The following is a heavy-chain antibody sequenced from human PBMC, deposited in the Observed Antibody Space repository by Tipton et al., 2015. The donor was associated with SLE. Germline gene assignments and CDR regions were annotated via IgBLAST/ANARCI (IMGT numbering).Heavy chain of an antibody. V-gene: IGHV4-61*09. CDR1: GGSISSGSYY. J-gene: IGHJ4*02. CDR2: IYTSGST. CDR3: ASVNYGGY. Sequence: LRLSCTVSGGSISSGSYYWSWIRQPAGKGLEWIGHIYTSGSTNYNPSLKSRVTISVDTSKNQFSLKLSSVTAADTAVYYCASVNYGGYWGQGTLVTVSS. D-gene: IGHD1-7*01.